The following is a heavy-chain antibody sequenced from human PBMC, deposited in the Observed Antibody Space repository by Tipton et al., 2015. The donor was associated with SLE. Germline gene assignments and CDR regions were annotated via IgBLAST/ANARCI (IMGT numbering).Heavy chain of an antibody. CDR1: GGSIYMSSYY. CDR3: ARASGGANYYYMDV. D-gene: IGHD3-16*01. CDR2: VYYSGSA. V-gene: IGHV4-39*07. J-gene: IGHJ6*03. Sequence: TLSLTCSVSGGSIYMSSYYWGWIRQPPGKGLEWIGSVYYSGSAYSNPSLRSRVTISVDTSKNEFSLKLTSVTAADTAVYYCARASGGANYYYMDVWGKGTTVTVSS.